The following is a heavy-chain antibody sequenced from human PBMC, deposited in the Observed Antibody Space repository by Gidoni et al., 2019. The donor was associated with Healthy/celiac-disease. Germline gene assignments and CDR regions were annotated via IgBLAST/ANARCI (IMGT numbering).Heavy chain of an antibody. V-gene: IGHV3-15*07. D-gene: IGHD3-3*01. CDR2: MKSKTDGGTT. CDR1: GFTFSNAC. CDR3: TTDQYDFWSGYRGGDY. Sequence: EVQLVESGGGLVKPGGSLRLSCAASGFTFSNACMNWVRQAPGKGLEWVGRMKSKTDGGTTDYAAPVKGRFTISRDNSKNTLYLQMNSLKTEDTAVYYCTTDQYDFWSGYRGGDYWGQGTLVTVSS. J-gene: IGHJ4*02.